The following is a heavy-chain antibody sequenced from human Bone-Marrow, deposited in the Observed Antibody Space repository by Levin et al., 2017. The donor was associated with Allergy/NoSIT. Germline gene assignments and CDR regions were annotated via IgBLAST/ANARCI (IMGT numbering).Heavy chain of an antibody. CDR2: LYANGDT. D-gene: IGHD1-7*01. CDR1: GFTVSSNY. V-gene: IGHV3-53*01. CDR3: ARGIGREYSGTYLRGFDT. J-gene: IGHJ4*02. Sequence: GGSLRLSCAASGFTVSSNYMSWVRQAPGKGLEWVSILYANGDTYYADSVRGRFTISRDNSKNMVYLQMNSLRAEDTAVYFCARGIGREYSGTYLRGFDTWGQGTLVTVSS.